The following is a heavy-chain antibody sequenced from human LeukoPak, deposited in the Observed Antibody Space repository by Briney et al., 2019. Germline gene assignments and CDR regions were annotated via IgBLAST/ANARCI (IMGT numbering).Heavy chain of an antibody. CDR1: GFTFSSYA. V-gene: IGHV3-30-3*01. CDR3: ARDLYSYGINWYFDL. J-gene: IGHJ2*01. Sequence: AGGSLRLSCAASGFTFSSYAMHWVRQAPGKGLEWVAVISYDGSNKYYADSVKGRFTISRDNSKNALYLQMNCLRAEDTAVYYCARDLYSYGINWYFDLWGRGTLVTVSS. CDR2: ISYDGSNK. D-gene: IGHD5-18*01.